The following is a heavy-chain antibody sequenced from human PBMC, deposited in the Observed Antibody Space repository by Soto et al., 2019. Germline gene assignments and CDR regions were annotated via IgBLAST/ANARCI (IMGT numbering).Heavy chain of an antibody. CDR2: INAGNGNT. Sequence: ASVKVSCKASGYTFTSYAMHWVRQAPGQRLEWMGWINAGNGNTKYSQKFQGRVTITRDTCASTAYMELSSLRSEDTAVYYCARASGYYDSSGYPPLYYFDYWGQGTLVTVSS. V-gene: IGHV1-3*01. J-gene: IGHJ4*02. D-gene: IGHD3-22*01. CDR1: GYTFTSYA. CDR3: ARASGYYDSSGYPPLYYFDY.